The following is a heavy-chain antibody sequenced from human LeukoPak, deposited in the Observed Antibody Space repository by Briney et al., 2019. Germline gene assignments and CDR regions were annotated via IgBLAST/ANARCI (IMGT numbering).Heavy chain of an antibody. D-gene: IGHD3-3*01. CDR2: IYSGGST. CDR1: GFTVSSNY. J-gene: IGHJ4*02. Sequence: GGSLRLSCAASGFTVSSNYMSWVRQAPGKGLEWVSVIYSGGSTYYADSVKGRFTISRDNSKNTLYLQMNSLRAEDTAVYYCARDAPNYDFWSGYYDWWGQGTLVTVSP. V-gene: IGHV3-66*01. CDR3: ARDAPNYDFWSGYYDW.